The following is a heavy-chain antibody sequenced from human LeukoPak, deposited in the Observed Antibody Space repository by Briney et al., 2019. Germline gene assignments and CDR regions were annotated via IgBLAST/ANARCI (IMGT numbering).Heavy chain of an antibody. CDR1: GGSISSYY. D-gene: IGHD3-22*01. CDR3: ARDWVRSYYYDSSGYYYINWFDP. CDR2: IYYSGST. Sequence: SETLSRTCTVSGGSISSYYWSWIRQPPGKGLEWIGYIYYSGSTKYNPSLKSRVTVSVDTSKNQFSLKLNSVTAADTAVYYCARDWVRSYYYDSSGYYYINWFDPWGQGTLVTVSS. J-gene: IGHJ5*02. V-gene: IGHV4-59*01.